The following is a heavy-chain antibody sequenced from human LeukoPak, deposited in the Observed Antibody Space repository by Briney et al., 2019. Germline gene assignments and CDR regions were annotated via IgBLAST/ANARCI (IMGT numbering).Heavy chain of an antibody. CDR2: FYPEDGET. D-gene: IGHD3-10*01. J-gene: IGHJ4*02. Sequence: GASVKVSCKVSGYTLTELSMHWVRQAPGKGLEWMGGFYPEDGETIYAQKFQGRVTMTEDTSTDTAYMELSSLRSEDTAVYYCATKPEMVRGVISGYWGQGTLVTVSS. V-gene: IGHV1-24*01. CDR1: GYTLTELS. CDR3: ATKPEMVRGVISGY.